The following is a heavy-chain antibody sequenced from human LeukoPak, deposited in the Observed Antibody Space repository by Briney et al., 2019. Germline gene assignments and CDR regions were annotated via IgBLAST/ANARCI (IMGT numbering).Heavy chain of an antibody. V-gene: IGHV4-61*01. CDR1: GGSISSGSYY. CDR3: ARAFGAFDI. Sequence: SQTLSLTCTVSGGSISSGSYYWSWIRQPPGKGLEWIGYIYYSGSTNYNPSLKSRVTMSVDTSKNQSSLKLSSVTAADTAVYYCARAFGAFDIWGQGTMVTVSS. CDR2: IYYSGST. J-gene: IGHJ3*02. D-gene: IGHD3-10*01.